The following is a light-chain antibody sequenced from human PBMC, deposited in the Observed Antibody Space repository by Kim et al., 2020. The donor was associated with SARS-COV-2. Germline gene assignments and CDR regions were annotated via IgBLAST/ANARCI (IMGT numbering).Light chain of an antibody. Sequence: EIVLTQSPGTLSLSPGERATLSCRARQSISNAYLAWYQQKPGQPPRLLIYGASSRATGIPDRFSGSGSGTDFTLTISRLEPEDFAVYYCQQFLASPYTFGQGTKLEIK. CDR2: GAS. CDR1: QSISNAY. V-gene: IGKV3-20*01. CDR3: QQFLASPYT. J-gene: IGKJ2*01.